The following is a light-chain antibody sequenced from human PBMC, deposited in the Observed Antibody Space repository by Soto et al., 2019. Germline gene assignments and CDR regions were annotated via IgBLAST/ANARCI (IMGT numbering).Light chain of an antibody. Sequence: QSVLTQPPSASGTPGQRVSISCSGSSSNIGSNTMNWYQQFSGKAPTVVIYSNNQRPSGVPDRFSGSKSGTSASLAISGLQSEDEADYYCAAWDNSLNAVLFGGGTKVTVL. CDR3: AAWDNSLNAVL. CDR1: SSNIGSNT. CDR2: SNN. V-gene: IGLV1-44*01. J-gene: IGLJ2*01.